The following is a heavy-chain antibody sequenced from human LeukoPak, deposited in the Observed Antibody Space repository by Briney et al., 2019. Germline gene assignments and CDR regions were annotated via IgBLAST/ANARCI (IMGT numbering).Heavy chain of an antibody. CDR2: IYYSGST. Sequence: PSETLSLTCTVSGGSISSNNYYWGWIRQPPGKGLEWIGSIYYSGSTYNNPSLKSRVTISVDTTKNQFSLKLTSVTAADTAVYYCARGAANGSYYFDYWGQGTLVTVSS. CDR3: ARGAANGSYYFDY. D-gene: IGHD2-8*01. J-gene: IGHJ4*02. CDR1: GGSISSNNYY. V-gene: IGHV4-39*01.